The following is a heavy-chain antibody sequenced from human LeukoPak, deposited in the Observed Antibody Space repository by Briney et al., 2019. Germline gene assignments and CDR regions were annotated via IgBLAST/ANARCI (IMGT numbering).Heavy chain of an antibody. V-gene: IGHV1-3*01. CDR3: ARDLDRYSYGIFDY. J-gene: IGHJ4*02. CDR1: GYTFTNYA. Sequence: GASVKVSCKASGYTFTNYAMHWVRQAPGQRLEWMGWINAGNGNTKYSQKFQGRVTITRDTSASTAYMELSSLRSKDTAVYYCARDLDRYSYGIFDYWGQGTLVTVSS. D-gene: IGHD5-18*01. CDR2: INAGNGNT.